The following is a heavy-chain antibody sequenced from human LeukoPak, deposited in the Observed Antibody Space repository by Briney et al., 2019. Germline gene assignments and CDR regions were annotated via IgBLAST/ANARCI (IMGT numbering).Heavy chain of an antibody. CDR2: ICNSSSNI. J-gene: IGHJ6*04. D-gene: IGHD3-10*01. CDR3: AGVFSGGLFRYYYGMDV. CDR1: GFTFSSYS. V-gene: IGHV3-21*01. Sequence: GGSLRLSCAASGFTFSSYSMNWVRQAPGKGLEWVSSICNSSSNIYYADSVKGRFTISRDNPKNSLYLQMNSLSAEDTAGYYCAGVFSGGLFRYYYGMDVWGKGTTVTV.